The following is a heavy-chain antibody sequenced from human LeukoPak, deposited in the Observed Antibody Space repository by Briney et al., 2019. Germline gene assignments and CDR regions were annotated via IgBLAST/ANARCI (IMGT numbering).Heavy chain of an antibody. CDR3: ARSAAADPYYFDY. D-gene: IGHD6-13*01. CDR2: INSDGSST. CDR1: GFTFSSYW. V-gene: IGHV3-74*01. Sequence: GGSLRLSCAASGFTFSSYWMHWVRQAPGKGLVWVSRINSDGSSTSYADSVKGRFTISRDNAKNTLYLQMNSPRAEDTAVYYCARSAAADPYYFDYWGQGTLVTVSS. J-gene: IGHJ4*02.